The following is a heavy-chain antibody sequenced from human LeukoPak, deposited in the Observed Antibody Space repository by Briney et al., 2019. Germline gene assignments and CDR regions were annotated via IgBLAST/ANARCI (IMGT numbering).Heavy chain of an antibody. CDR2: IVPILAIA. J-gene: IGHJ3*02. D-gene: IGHD2-15*01. CDR1: GGTFSSYA. Sequence: GASVKVSCKASGGTFSSYAISWVRQAPGQGLEWMGRIVPILAIANYAQKFQGRVTITADKSTSTAYMELSSLRSEDTAVYYCARGKEGGTRNDAFDIWGQGTMVTVSS. V-gene: IGHV1-69*04. CDR3: ARGKEGGTRNDAFDI.